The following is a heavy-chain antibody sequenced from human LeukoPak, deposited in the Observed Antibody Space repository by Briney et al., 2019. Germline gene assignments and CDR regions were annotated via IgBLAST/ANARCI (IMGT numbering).Heavy chain of an antibody. D-gene: IGHD5-18*01. J-gene: IGHJ4*02. CDR2: INPSGGST. CDR1: GYTFTSYY. V-gene: IGHV1-46*01. CDR3: ARGADVDTAMVRGGYYFDY. Sequence: ASVKVSCKASGYTFTSYYMHWVRQAPGQGLEWMGIINPSGGSTSYAQKFQGRVTITADESTSTAYMELSSLRSEDTAVYYCARGADVDTAMVRGGYYFDYWGQGTLVTVSS.